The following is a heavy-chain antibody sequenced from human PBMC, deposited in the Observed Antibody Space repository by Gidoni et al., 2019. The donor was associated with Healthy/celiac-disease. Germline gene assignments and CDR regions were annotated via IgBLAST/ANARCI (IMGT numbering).Heavy chain of an antibody. CDR3: AKDITAYGDYVAADY. CDR2: ISWNSGSI. D-gene: IGHD4-17*01. J-gene: IGHJ4*02. CDR1: GFTFDDYA. V-gene: IGHV3-9*01. Sequence: EVQLVESGGGLVQPGRSLRLAWAASGFTFDDYAMHWVRQAPGKGLEWVSGISWNSGSIVYADSLKGRFTISRDNAKSSLFLQMNSLRAEDTALYYCAKDITAYGDYVAADYWGQGTLVTVSS.